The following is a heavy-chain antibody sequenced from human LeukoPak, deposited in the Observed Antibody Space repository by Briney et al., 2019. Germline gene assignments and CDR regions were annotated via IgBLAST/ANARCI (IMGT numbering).Heavy chain of an antibody. J-gene: IGHJ3*02. D-gene: IGHD6-25*01. CDR1: GCSFTSYW. CDR2: LYPGGSDT. CDR3: ARLYHPYTSAGYGSAFDI. Sequence: GGALQISFKSAGCSFTSYWIAWVRPLAGKGLVWMGILYPGGSDTRYSPSFQGQVTISADRSITTAYYQWSSLKASDTAMYSCARLYHPYTSAGYGSAFDIWGQGTMVTVSS. V-gene: IGHV5-51*01.